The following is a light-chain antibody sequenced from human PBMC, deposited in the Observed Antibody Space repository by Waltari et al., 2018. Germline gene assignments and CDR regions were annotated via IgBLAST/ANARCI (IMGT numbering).Light chain of an antibody. CDR2: KDS. Sequence: HALTQPSSVSLSTGQTARFTCSGAVTAQKYSRWFQQKPGQAPVLVIYKDSERPSGIPERFSGSSSGTTVTLTISGAQVEDEANYYCYSAADNNLGVFGGGTKLTVL. V-gene: IGLV3-27*01. CDR1: VTAQKY. CDR3: YSAADNNLGV. J-gene: IGLJ2*01.